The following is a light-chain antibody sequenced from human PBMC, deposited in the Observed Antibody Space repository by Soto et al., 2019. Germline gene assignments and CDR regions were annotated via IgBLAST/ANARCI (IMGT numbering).Light chain of an antibody. V-gene: IGLV1-44*01. Sequence: QSVLTQPPSASGTPGQRVTISCSGSFSNIGSNAVNWYQQLPGTAPKLLIYRHNQRPSGVPDRFSASKSGTSASLAISGLQSEDEGAYSCVTWDDSLNGWLFGGGTKLTVL. J-gene: IGLJ3*02. CDR3: VTWDDSLNGWL. CDR2: RHN. CDR1: FSNIGSNA.